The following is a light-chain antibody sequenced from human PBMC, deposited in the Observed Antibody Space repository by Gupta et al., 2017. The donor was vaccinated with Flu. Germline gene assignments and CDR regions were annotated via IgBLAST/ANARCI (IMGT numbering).Light chain of an antibody. CDR2: EVS. CDR1: NSDIGAYNY. J-gene: IGLJ2*01. Sequence: QSALTQPASVSGSPGQSIAISCTGTNSDIGAYNYVSWYQQHPGKAPKLMIYEVSNRPSGVSTRFSGSKSGNTASLTISGLQAEDEADYYCGSYGAVGVCGGGTKVT. CDR3: GSYGAVGV. V-gene: IGLV2-14*01.